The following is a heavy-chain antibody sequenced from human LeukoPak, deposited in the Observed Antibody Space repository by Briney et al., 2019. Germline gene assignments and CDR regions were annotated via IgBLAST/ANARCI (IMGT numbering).Heavy chain of an antibody. CDR1: GFTFSSYA. J-gene: IGHJ4*02. V-gene: IGHV3-23*01. CDR2: ITGASRTT. D-gene: IGHD2-21*02. CDR3: AVYCSGGCYSGLV. Sequence: TGGSLRLSCADSGFTFSSYAMTWVRQTPGKGLEWVSTITGASRTTYYADSVKGRSTISRDNSKHTLYLQMNTLRAEDTAVYYCAVYCSGGCYSGLVWGQETLVTVSS.